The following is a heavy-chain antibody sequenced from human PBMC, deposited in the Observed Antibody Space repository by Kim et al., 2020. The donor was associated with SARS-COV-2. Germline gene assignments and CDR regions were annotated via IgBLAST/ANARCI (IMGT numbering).Heavy chain of an antibody. CDR2: IYYSGST. V-gene: IGHV4-39*01. CDR1: GGSISSSSYY. Sequence: SETLSLTCTVSGGSISSSSYYWGWIRQPPGKGLEWIGSIYYSGSTYYNPSLKSRVTISVDTSKNQFSLKLSSVTAADTAVYYCARHEVVWFDPWGQGTLVTVSS. CDR3: ARHEVVWFDP. J-gene: IGHJ5*02.